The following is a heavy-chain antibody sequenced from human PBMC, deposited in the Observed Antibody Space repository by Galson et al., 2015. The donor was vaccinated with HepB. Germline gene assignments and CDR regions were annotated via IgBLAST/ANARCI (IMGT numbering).Heavy chain of an antibody. V-gene: IGHV3-30*18. CDR1: GFTFSSYG. Sequence: SLRLSCAASGFTFSSYGMHRVRQAPGKGLEWVAVISYDGSNKYYADSVKGRFTISRDNSKNTLYLQMNSLRAEDTAVYYCAKGAQSSTRNQPLLRYFDWLHGLWDYFDYWGQGTLVTVSS. J-gene: IGHJ4*02. CDR2: ISYDGSNK. CDR3: AKGAQSSTRNQPLLRYFDWLHGLWDYFDY. D-gene: IGHD3-9*01.